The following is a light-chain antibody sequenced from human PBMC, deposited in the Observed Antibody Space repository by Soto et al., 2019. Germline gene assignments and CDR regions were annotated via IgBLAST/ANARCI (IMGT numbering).Light chain of an antibody. V-gene: IGLV2-14*01. J-gene: IGLJ1*01. CDR1: SSDIGGYNY. CDR3: TSYTRDTALV. Sequence: QSALTQPASVAGSPGQSITISCTGTSSDIGGYNYVSWYQLRPGKAPKLMIYEVSNRPSGVSNRFSGSKSGSTASLTISGLQAEDEADYHCTSYTRDTALVFGTGTKLTVL. CDR2: EVS.